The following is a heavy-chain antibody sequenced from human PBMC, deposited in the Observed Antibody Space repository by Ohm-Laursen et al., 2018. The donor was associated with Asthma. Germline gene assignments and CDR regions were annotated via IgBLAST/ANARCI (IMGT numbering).Heavy chain of an antibody. J-gene: IGHJ6*02. CDR2: ISWNSGSI. CDR3: ARDWVAAGYYYYGMDV. V-gene: IGHV3-9*01. CDR1: GFTFDDYV. D-gene: IGHD6-13*01. Sequence: LSLTCAASGFTFDDYVMHWVRQAPGKGLEWVSGISWNSGSIGYADSVKGRFTISRDNAKNSLYLQMNSLRAEDTAVYYCARDWVAAGYYYYGMDVWGQGTTVTVSS.